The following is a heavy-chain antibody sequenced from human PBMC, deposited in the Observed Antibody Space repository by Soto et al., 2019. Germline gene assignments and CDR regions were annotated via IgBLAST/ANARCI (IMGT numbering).Heavy chain of an antibody. CDR2: MNPNSGNT. CDR3: ARYCSSTSCDHYFDY. J-gene: IGHJ4*02. V-gene: IGHV1-8*01. Sequence: ASVKVSCKASGYTFTSYDINWVRQATGQGLEWMGWMNPNSGNTGYAQKLQGRVTMTTDTSTSTAYMELRSLRSDDTAVYYCARYCSSTSCDHYFDYWGQGTLVTVSS. D-gene: IGHD2-2*01. CDR1: GYTFTSYD.